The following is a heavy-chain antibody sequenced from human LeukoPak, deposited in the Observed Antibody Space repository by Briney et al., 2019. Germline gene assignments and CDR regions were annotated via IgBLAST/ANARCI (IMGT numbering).Heavy chain of an antibody. CDR1: GFSFRNYN. D-gene: IGHD3-10*01. V-gene: IGHV3-21*06. CDR2: VGGSSDFI. CDR3: LRDESGSFFAY. J-gene: IGHJ4*02. Sequence: PGGSLRLSCAASGFSFRNYNVNWVRQAPAKGLDWDSSVGGSSDFIYYGDSVKGGFTISRDNAKNSVYLQMNSLRAADTAVYYCLRDESGSFFAYWGQGTLVIVSS.